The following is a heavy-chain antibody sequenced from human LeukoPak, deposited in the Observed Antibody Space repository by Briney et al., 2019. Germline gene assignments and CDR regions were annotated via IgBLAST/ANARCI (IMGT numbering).Heavy chain of an antibody. V-gene: IGHV5-51*01. CDR1: GYSFTSYW. J-gene: IGHJ3*01. Sequence: GESLKTSCKTSGYSFTSYWIGWVRQTPGKGLEWLGSILPGDSETRYSPSFQGHVTLSGDMSFNIAYLPLSGLKASDTGIYYCAVPKESDGFDFWGQGTMVTVSS. CDR2: ILPGDSET. CDR3: AVPKESDGFDF.